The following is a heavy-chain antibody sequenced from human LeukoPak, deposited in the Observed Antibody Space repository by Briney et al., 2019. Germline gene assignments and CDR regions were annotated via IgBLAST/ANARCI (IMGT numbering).Heavy chain of an antibody. Sequence: GGSLRLSCAASGFTFSSYAMSWVRQAPGKGLEWVSAISGSGGSTYYADSVKGRFTISRDNSKNTLYPQMDSLRADDTAVYYCARYSGSYYYPPAWDLWGQGTLVTVSS. D-gene: IGHD1-26*01. J-gene: IGHJ4*02. V-gene: IGHV3-23*01. CDR2: ISGSGGST. CDR3: ARYSGSYYYPPAWDL. CDR1: GFTFSSYA.